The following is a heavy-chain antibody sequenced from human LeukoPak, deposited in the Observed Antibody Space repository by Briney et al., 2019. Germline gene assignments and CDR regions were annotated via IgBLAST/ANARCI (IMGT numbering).Heavy chain of an antibody. V-gene: IGHV4-34*01. CDR3: ARVPVGTTGYPEGSFDP. J-gene: IGHJ5*02. CDR1: GGFFSGYY. CDR2: INHSGST. Sequence: SETLSLTCAVYGGFFSGYYWSWIRQPPGKGLEWIGEINHSGSTNYNPSLKSRVTISVDTSKNQFSLKLSSVTAADTAVYYCARVPVGTTGYPEGSFDPWGQGTLVTVSS. D-gene: IGHD5-12*01.